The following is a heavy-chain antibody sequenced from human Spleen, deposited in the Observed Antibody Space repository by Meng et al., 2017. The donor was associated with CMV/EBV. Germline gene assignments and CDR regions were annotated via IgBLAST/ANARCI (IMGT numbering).Heavy chain of an antibody. V-gene: IGHV3-48*03. J-gene: IGHJ4*02. CDR2: ISNGGSTV. CDR1: GFTFSKYE. Sequence: GGSLRLSCTASGFTFSKYEMNWVRQAPGKGLEWVSYISNGGSTVYYADSVKGRFTISRDNAKNSLYLQMNSLGGEDTAIYYCVRDQPKSAHYCSDTRGYVGYFDYWGQGAPVTVSS. CDR3: VRDQPKSAHYCSDTRGYVGYFDY. D-gene: IGHD2-15*01.